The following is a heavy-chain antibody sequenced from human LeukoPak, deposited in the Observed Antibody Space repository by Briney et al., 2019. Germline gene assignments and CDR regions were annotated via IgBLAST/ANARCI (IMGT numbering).Heavy chain of an antibody. Sequence: GGSLRLSCAASGFTFSSFGMHWVRQAPGKGLEWVSSISSSSYYIYYADSVKGRFTISRDNAKNSLYLQMNSLRAEDTAVYYCASGSRVVVPHGVDYWGQGTLVTVSS. J-gene: IGHJ4*02. CDR1: GFTFSSFG. D-gene: IGHD3-22*01. CDR2: ISSSSYYI. CDR3: ASGSRVVVPHGVDY. V-gene: IGHV3-21*01.